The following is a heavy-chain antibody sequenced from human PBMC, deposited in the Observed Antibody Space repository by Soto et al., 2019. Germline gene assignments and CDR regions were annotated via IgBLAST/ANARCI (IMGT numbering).Heavy chain of an antibody. CDR3: ARSDPAYAYGLNV. V-gene: IGHV3-53*01. J-gene: IGHJ6*02. D-gene: IGHD3-10*01. Sequence: EVQLVESGGGLVQPGGSLRLSCAASGFTVTAHYVAWVRQAPGRGLEWVSLIYSGGGKYYADSVKGRFTISRDTSEKTFYLQMNSLRSEDTAVYYCARSDPAYAYGLNVWGQGTTVTVSS. CDR1: GFTVTAHY. CDR2: IYSGGGK.